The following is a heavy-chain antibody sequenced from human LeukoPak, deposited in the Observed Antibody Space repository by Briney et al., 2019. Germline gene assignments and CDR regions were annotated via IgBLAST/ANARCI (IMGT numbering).Heavy chain of an antibody. CDR2: ISAYNGNT. Sequence: ASVTVSCTASGYTFTSYGISWVRQAPGQGLEWMGWISAYNGNTNYAQKLQGRVTMTTDTSTSTAYMELRSLRSDDTAVYYCARPRNYYYDSSGSPYYFDYWGQGTLVTVSS. J-gene: IGHJ4*02. CDR1: GYTFTSYG. V-gene: IGHV1-18*01. CDR3: ARPRNYYYDSSGSPYYFDY. D-gene: IGHD3-22*01.